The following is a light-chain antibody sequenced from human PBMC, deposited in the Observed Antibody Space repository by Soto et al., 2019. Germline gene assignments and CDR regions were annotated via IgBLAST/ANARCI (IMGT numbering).Light chain of an antibody. J-gene: IGKJ2*02. CDR2: GAS. CDR1: ESVSSSY. V-gene: IGKV3-20*01. CDR3: QQYGSSPCT. Sequence: EIVLTQSPGTLSLSPGERATLFCRASESVSSSYLAWYQQKPGQAPRLLLYGASSRATGIPDRFSGSGSGTDFTLTISRLEPEDFAVYYCQQYGSSPCTFGQGTKLEIK.